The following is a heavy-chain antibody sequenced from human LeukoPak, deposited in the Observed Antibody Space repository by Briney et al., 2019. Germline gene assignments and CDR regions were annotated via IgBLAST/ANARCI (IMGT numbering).Heavy chain of an antibody. J-gene: IGHJ4*02. Sequence: GGSLRLSCAASGLTFSSYPMHWVRQAPGKGLEWVAVISYDGSEKHYADPVKGRFTISRDNSKNTLYLQMNSLRAEDTAVYYCARTKHMFYFDYWGQGTLVTVSS. CDR1: GLTFSSYP. D-gene: IGHD3-10*02. CDR2: ISYDGSEK. V-gene: IGHV3-30-3*01. CDR3: ARTKHMFYFDY.